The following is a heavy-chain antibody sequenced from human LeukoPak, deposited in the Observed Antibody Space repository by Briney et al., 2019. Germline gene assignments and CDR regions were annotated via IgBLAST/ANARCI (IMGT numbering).Heavy chain of an antibody. V-gene: IGHV3-43*01. CDR2: ISWDGGST. CDR3: AKDILSADYDILTGFDY. Sequence: GGSLRLSCAASGFTFDDYTMHWVRQAPGKGLEWVSLISWDGGSTYCADSVKGRFTISRDNSKNSLYLQMNSLRAEDTALYYCAKDILSADYDILTGFDYWGQGTLVTVSS. CDR1: GFTFDDYT. D-gene: IGHD3-9*01. J-gene: IGHJ4*02.